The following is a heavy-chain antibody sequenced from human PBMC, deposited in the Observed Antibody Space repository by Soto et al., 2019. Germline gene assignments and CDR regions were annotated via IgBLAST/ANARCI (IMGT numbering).Heavy chain of an antibody. CDR2: IYHSGST. Sequence: SETLSLTCAVSGYSISSGYYWGWFRQPPGRGLEWIGSIYHSGSTYYNPSLKSRVTMSVDTSKNQFSLKLNSVTAADTAVYYCARDMHAGLTHYFDPWGQGSLVTVSS. D-gene: IGHD1-20*01. CDR3: ARDMHAGLTHYFDP. J-gene: IGHJ5*02. CDR1: GYSISSGYY. V-gene: IGHV4-38-2*02.